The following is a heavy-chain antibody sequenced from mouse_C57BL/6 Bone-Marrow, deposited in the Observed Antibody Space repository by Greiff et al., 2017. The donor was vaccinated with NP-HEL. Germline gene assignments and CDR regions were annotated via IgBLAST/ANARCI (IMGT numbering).Heavy chain of an antibody. J-gene: IGHJ2*01. CDR2: IDPENGDT. CDR1: GFNIKDDY. Sequence: EVMLVESGAELVRPGASVKLSCTASGFNIKDDYMHWVKQRPEQGLEWIGWIDPENGDTEYASKFPGKATITADTSSNTAYLQLSSLTSEDTAVYYCTTPFITTVVATVDYWGQGTTLTVSS. CDR3: TTPFITTVVATVDY. V-gene: IGHV14-4*01. D-gene: IGHD1-1*01.